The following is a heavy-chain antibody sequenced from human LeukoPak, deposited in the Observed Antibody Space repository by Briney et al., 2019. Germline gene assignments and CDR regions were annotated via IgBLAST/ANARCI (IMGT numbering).Heavy chain of an antibody. V-gene: IGHV4-4*07. J-gene: IGHJ6*03. Sequence: SETLSLTCTVSGGSISSYYWSWIRQPAGKGLEWIGRIYTGGSTNYNPSLKSRVTMSVDTSKNQFSLKLSSVTAADTAVYYCARANYYGSGSYYKRRPDYYYYMDVWGKGTTVTISS. D-gene: IGHD3-10*01. CDR1: GGSISSYY. CDR3: ARANYYGSGSYYKRRPDYYYYMDV. CDR2: IYTGGST.